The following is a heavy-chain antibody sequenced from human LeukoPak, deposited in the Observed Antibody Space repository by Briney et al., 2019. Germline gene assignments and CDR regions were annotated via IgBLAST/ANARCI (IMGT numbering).Heavy chain of an antibody. Sequence: SVTLSLTCSVSVVSISSSNYFWGSIRQPLGKGLEWLGSIHYNETTYYNPSLESRVTISVETSRNEFSLKLYSVTAADTAVYYCVRDRGYLVQDHWGRGTLVTVSS. J-gene: IGHJ4*02. CDR1: VVSISSSNYF. D-gene: IGHD3-10*01. CDR2: IHYNETT. CDR3: VRDRGYLVQDH. V-gene: IGHV4-39*07.